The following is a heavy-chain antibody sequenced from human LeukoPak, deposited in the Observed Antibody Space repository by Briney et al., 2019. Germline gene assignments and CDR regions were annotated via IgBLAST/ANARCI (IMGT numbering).Heavy chain of an antibody. J-gene: IGHJ3*02. CDR2: IYHSGST. V-gene: IGHV4-39*01. CDR3: ATQIYCSSTSCYALDAFDI. D-gene: IGHD2-2*01. CDR1: GGSIARNY. Sequence: SETLSLTCTVSGGSIARNYWAWIRRPPGKGHEWIGSIYHSGSTYYNPSLKSRVTISVDTSKNQFSLKLSSVTAADTAVYYCATQIYCSSTSCYALDAFDIWGQGTMVTVSS.